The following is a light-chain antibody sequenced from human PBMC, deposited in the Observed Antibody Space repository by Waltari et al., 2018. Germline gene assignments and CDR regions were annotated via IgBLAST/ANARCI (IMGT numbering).Light chain of an antibody. J-gene: IGKJ2*01. CDR2: AAS. V-gene: IGKV1-8*01. CDR1: QGISSY. CDR3: QQYYSYPYT. Sequence: AIRITQSPSSLPASTGARVTITFRASQGISSYLAWYQQKPGKAPKLLIYAASTLQSGVPSRFSGSGSGTDFTLTISCLQSEDFATYYCQQYYSYPYTFGQGTKLEIK.